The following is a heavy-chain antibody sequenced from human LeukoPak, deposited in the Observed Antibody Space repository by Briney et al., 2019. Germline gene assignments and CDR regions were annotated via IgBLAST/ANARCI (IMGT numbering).Heavy chain of an antibody. J-gene: IGHJ4*02. Sequence: SETLSLTCTVSGGSISSYYWSWIRQPAGKGLEWIGRIYTSGSTNYNPSLKSRVTMSVDTSKNQFSLKLSSVTAADTAVYYCARGRKNYSNFEPFDYWGQGTLVTVSS. D-gene: IGHD4-11*01. V-gene: IGHV4-4*07. CDR3: ARGRKNYSNFEPFDY. CDR1: GGSISSYY. CDR2: IYTSGST.